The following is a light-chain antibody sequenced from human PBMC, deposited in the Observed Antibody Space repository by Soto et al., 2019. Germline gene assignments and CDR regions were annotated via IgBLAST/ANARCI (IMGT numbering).Light chain of an antibody. V-gene: IGLV1-44*01. CDR3: AAWDDSLNGRV. Sequence: QSVLTQPPSASGTPGQRVTISCSGSSSNIGSNTVNWYQRLPGTAPKLLFYSNNQRPSGVPDRFSGSKSGTSASLAISGLQSEDEADYYCAAWDDSLNGRVFGTGTKLTVL. J-gene: IGLJ1*01. CDR2: SNN. CDR1: SSNIGSNT.